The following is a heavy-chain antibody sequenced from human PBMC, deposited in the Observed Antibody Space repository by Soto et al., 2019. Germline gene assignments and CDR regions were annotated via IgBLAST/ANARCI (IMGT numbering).Heavy chain of an antibody. CDR1: GFDFSDYV. D-gene: IGHD3-10*01. V-gene: IGHV3-33*01. CDR3: ARDIGGQSGNFVFDN. J-gene: IGHJ4*02. CDR2: IWYHTNDK. Sequence: PGGSLRLSCVASGFDFSDYVMHWVRQAPGKGLEWVAVIWYHTNDKFYLDSVKGRFTISRDNSRNTLFLQMNSLRVEDTAIYYCARDIGGQSGNFVFDNWGQGSLVTVSS.